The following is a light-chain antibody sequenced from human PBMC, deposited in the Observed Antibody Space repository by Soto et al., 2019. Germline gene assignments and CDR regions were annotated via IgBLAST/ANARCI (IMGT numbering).Light chain of an antibody. CDR2: DVS. CDR3: SSYTSSSTLYV. Sequence: QCALTQSASGSGSPGQSITISCTGTSSDVGGYNYVSWYQQHPGKVPKLMIYDVSNRPSGVSNRFSGSKSGNTASLTISGLQAEDEADYYCSSYTSSSTLYVFGTGTKVTVL. J-gene: IGLJ1*01. CDR1: SSDVGGYNY. V-gene: IGLV2-14*01.